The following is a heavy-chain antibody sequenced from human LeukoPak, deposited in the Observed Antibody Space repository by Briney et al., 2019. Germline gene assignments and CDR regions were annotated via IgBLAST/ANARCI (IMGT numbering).Heavy chain of an antibody. CDR1: GFTFSTYN. Sequence: GGSLRLSCAASGFTFSTYNINWVRQAPGKGLEWVSSISSSSGYIYYADSVKGRFTISRDNAKNSLYLQMNSLRAEDTAVYYCARDTDYDILGLYAFDIWGQGTMVTVSS. CDR2: ISSSSGYI. J-gene: IGHJ3*02. V-gene: IGHV3-21*01. CDR3: ARDTDYDILGLYAFDI. D-gene: IGHD3-9*01.